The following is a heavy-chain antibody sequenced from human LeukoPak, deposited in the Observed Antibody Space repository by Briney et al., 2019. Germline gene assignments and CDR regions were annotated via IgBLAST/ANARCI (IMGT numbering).Heavy chain of an antibody. CDR1: GDSVVSNSTA. Sequence: PSQTLSLTCVISGDSVVSNSTACNWIRQSPSRGLEWLGRTYYRSKWYNEYAVSVKSRITINFDTSKNQFSLQLKSVTPEDTAVYYCARGGQGDGYSADEAFDFWGQGTMVTVS. J-gene: IGHJ3*01. D-gene: IGHD5-24*01. V-gene: IGHV6-1*01. CDR2: TYYRSKWYN. CDR3: ARGGQGDGYSADEAFDF.